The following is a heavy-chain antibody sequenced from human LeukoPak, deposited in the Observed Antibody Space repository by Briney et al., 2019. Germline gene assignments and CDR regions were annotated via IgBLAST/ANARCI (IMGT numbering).Heavy chain of an antibody. CDR1: GGSISSYY. Sequence: SETLSLTCTVSGGSISSYYWSWIRQPPGKGLEWIGYSYYSGSTIYNPSLKSRVTISVDTSKNQFSLKLSSVTAADTAVYYCATVVTRDYFDYWGQGTLVTVSS. D-gene: IGHD4-17*01. CDR3: ATVVTRDYFDY. CDR2: SYYSGST. V-gene: IGHV4-59*01. J-gene: IGHJ4*02.